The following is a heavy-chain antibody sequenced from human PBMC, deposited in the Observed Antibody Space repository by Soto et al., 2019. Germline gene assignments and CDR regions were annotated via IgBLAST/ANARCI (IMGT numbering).Heavy chain of an antibody. Sequence: QVQLQQWGAGRLKPSETLSLKCAVTGGSLSGYYWSWIRQPPGKGLEWIGEVKDGGHTNYSPSLRGRVTISSDTSNNQFSLRLNSVTAANTGVYYCARGQEGVLATHWDHGSLVTVSS. J-gene: IGHJ4*01. CDR2: VKDGGHT. D-gene: IGHD5-12*01. CDR1: GGSLSGYY. CDR3: ARGQEGVLATH. V-gene: IGHV4-34*01.